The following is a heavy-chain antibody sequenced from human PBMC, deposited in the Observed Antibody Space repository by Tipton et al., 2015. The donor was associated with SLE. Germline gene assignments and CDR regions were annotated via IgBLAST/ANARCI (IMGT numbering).Heavy chain of an antibody. CDR2: IYYSGST. J-gene: IGHJ3*02. V-gene: IGHV4-39*07. CDR1: GGSISSSSYY. CDR3: VRGEADVFHI. Sequence: TLSLTCTVSGGSISSSSYYWAWIRQPPGKGLEWIGSIYYSGSTYYNPSLKSRVTISLDMSRNQFSLRLKSVTAADTALYYCVRGEADVFHIWGQGTVVRVSS.